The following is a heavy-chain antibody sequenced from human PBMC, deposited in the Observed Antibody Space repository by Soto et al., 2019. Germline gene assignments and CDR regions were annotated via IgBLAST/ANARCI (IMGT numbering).Heavy chain of an antibody. D-gene: IGHD6-6*01. J-gene: IGHJ5*01. CDR2: IYYSGST. V-gene: IGHV4-59*01. Sequence: GKGLEWIGYIYYSGSTKYNPSLKSRVTISVDTSKNQFSLKLNSVSAADTAVYYCARGSIGSLRPGFDSLGQGTLVT. CDR3: ARGSIGSLRPGFDS.